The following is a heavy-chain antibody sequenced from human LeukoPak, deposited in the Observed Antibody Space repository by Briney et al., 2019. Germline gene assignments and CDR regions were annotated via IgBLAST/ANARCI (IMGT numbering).Heavy chain of an antibody. CDR1: GDSISSGYY. D-gene: IGHD3-10*01. J-gene: IGHJ4*02. CDR2: IYHSGST. V-gene: IGHV4-38-2*02. Sequence: KSSETLSLTCTVSGDSISSGYYWGWIRQPPGKGLEWIGSIYHSGSTYYNPSLKSRVTISVDTSKNQFSLKLSSVTAADTAVYYCARVARSGSYSGLEYWGQGTLVTVSS. CDR3: ARVARSGSYSGLEY.